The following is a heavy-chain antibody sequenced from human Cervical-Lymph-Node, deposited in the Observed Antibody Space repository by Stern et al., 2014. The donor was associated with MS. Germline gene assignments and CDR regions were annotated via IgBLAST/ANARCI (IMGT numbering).Heavy chain of an antibody. CDR3: ARGGGLVGYFDY. Sequence: QVQLVESGAEVKKPGSSVKVSCKAAGDTFSSYAIQCVRQDPGQGLEWMGGITPVFGTTNYAQKFQRRVTITADKSTNTAYMELMTLRSEDTAVYYCARGGGLVGYFDYWGQGTLVSVSS. CDR2: ITPVFGTT. J-gene: IGHJ4*02. CDR1: GDTFSSYA. D-gene: IGHD1-26*01. V-gene: IGHV1-69*06.